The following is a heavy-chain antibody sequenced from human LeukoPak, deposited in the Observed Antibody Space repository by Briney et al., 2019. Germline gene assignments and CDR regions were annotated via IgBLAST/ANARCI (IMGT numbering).Heavy chain of an antibody. CDR2: ISGSGGST. CDR1: GFTFDDYG. CDR3: AKDGMYSGSYPDAFDI. D-gene: IGHD1-26*01. J-gene: IGHJ3*02. Sequence: GGSLRLSCAASGFTFDDYGMSWVRQAPGKGLEWVSAISGSGGSTYYADSVKGRFTISRDNSKNTLYLQMNSLRAEDTAVYYCAKDGMYSGSYPDAFDIWGQGTMVTVSS. V-gene: IGHV3-23*01.